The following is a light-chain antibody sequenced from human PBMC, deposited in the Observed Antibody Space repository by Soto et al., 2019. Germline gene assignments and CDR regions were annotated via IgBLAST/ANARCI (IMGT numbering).Light chain of an antibody. J-gene: IGKJ1*01. Sequence: EIVMTQSPGTLSVSPGERATLSCWASQTVSSNYLAWYQQKPGQAPRLLIYGASNRATGIPDRFSGSGSGTDFTLTISRLEAEDFAVYYWQQYGSSGTFGQGTKVDIK. CDR1: QTVSSNY. V-gene: IGKV3-20*01. CDR2: GAS. CDR3: QQYGSSGT.